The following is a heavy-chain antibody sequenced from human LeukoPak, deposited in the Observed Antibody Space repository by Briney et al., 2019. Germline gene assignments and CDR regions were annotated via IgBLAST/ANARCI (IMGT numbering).Heavy chain of an antibody. J-gene: IGHJ5*02. D-gene: IGHD1-26*01. CDR3: ARGPYSGSYLGWFDP. V-gene: IGHV1-46*01. Sequence: ASVEVSCKASGYTFTSYYMHWVRQAPGQGLEWMGIINPSGGSTSYAQKFQGRVTMTRDMSTSTVYMELSSLRSEDTAVYYCARGPYSGSYLGWFDPWGQGTLVTVSS. CDR1: GYTFTSYY. CDR2: INPSGGST.